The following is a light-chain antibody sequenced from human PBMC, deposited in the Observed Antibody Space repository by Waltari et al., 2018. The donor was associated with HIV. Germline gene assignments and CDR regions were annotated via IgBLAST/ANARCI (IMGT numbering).Light chain of an antibody. Sequence: QSVLTQPPSVSGAPGQRVTISCTGSSSTIGASYNVHWYQQVPVPAPKLLLYGNSNRPSGVPDRFSGSKSGTSASLAITGLQAEDEADYYCQSYDRSLSGWVFGGGTKLTVL. CDR3: QSYDRSLSGWV. J-gene: IGLJ3*02. CDR1: SSTIGASYN. CDR2: GNS. V-gene: IGLV1-40*01.